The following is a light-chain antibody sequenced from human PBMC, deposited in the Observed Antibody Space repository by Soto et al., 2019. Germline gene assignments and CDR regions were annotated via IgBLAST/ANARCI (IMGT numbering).Light chain of an antibody. CDR1: SSIIGSNT. CDR2: TNS. V-gene: IGLV1-44*01. CDR3: AAWDDSLSGPV. J-gene: IGLJ3*02. Sequence: QSVLTQPPSASGTPGQRVTISCSGSSSIIGSNTVSWYQQLPGTAPKLLIYTNSQRPSGVPDRFSGSNSGTSASLAISGRQSEDEADYYCAAWDDSLSGPVFGGGTKLTVL.